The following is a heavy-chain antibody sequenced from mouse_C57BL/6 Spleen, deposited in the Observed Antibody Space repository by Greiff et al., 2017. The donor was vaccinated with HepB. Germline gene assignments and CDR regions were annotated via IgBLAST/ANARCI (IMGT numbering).Heavy chain of an antibody. CDR2: IDPEDGDT. V-gene: IGHV14-1*01. Sequence: EVQLQQSGAELVRPGASVKMSCTASGFNIKDYYMHWVKQRPEQGLEWIGRIDPEDGDTEYAPKFQGKATMTADTSSNTAYLQLSSLTSEDTAVYYCTTPYYYGSSLYAMDYWGQGTSVTVSS. D-gene: IGHD1-1*01. CDR3: TTPYYYGSSLYAMDY. CDR1: GFNIKDYY. J-gene: IGHJ4*01.